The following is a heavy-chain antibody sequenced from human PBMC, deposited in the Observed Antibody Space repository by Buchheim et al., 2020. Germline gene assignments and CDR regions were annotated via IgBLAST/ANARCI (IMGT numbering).Heavy chain of an antibody. CDR3: ERLRLRLGELTLDL. V-gene: IGHV1-46*01. CDR2: INTSGGTT. D-gene: IGHD3-16*01. Sequence: QVQLVQSGAEVKKPGASVKVSCKASGYTFTNYYMQWVRQAPGQGLEWMGLINTSGGTTSYAQKFQGRVTMTRDTSTSTVYMELSSLRSDDTALYYCERLRLRLGELTLDLWGRGTL. J-gene: IGHJ2*01. CDR1: GYTFTNYY.